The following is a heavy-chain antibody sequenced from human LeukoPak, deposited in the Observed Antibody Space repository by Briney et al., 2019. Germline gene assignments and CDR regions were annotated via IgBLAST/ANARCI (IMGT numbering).Heavy chain of an antibody. CDR3: AKRPRGNYLDLFDY. CDR2: ISGSGGST. CDR1: GFTFSSYA. D-gene: IGHD3-10*01. J-gene: IGHJ4*02. Sequence: PGGSLRLSCAASGFTFSSYAMSWVRQAPGKGLEWVSGISGSGGSTYYADSVKGRFTISRDNSKNRLYLQMNSLRAEDTAVYYCAKRPRGNYLDLFDYWGQGTLVTVSS. V-gene: IGHV3-23*01.